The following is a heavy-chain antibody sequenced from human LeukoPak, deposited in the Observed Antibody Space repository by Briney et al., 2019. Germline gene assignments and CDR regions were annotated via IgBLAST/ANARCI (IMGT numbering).Heavy chain of an antibody. Sequence: GGSLRLSCAASGFTFSSYWMNWARQAPGKGLQWVASINHNGNVNYYVDSVKGRFTISRDNAKNSLYLQMSNLRAEDTAVYFCARGGGLDVWGQGATVTVSS. CDR1: GFTFSSYW. D-gene: IGHD3-16*01. CDR2: INHNGNVN. CDR3: ARGGGLDV. V-gene: IGHV3-7*03. J-gene: IGHJ6*02.